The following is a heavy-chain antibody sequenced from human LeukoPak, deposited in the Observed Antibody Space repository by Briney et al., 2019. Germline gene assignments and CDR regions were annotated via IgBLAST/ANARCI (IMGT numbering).Heavy chain of an antibody. CDR1: AFTFSSYW. Sequence: PGGSLSLSCAGSAFTFSSYWMSWVRQAPGKGPEWVANIKDDGSEKYYLDSVKGRFTISRDNAKNSLYLQMNSLRAEDTAVYSCARIKEYGFDIWGQGTMVTVSP. CDR2: IKDDGSEK. D-gene: IGHD3-10*01. CDR3: ARIKEYGFDI. J-gene: IGHJ3*02. V-gene: IGHV3-7*01.